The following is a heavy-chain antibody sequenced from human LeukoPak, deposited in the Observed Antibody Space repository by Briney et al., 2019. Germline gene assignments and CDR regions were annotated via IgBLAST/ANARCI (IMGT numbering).Heavy chain of an antibody. CDR2: ISGSGGST. Sequence: GGSLRLSCAASGLAFSSYAMSWVRQAPGKGLEWVSAISGSGGSTYYADSVKGRFTISRDNSKNTLYLQMNSLRAEDTAVYYCAKDYGFLPPYYFDYWGQGTLVTVSS. D-gene: IGHD4-17*01. CDR1: GLAFSSYA. CDR3: AKDYGFLPPYYFDY. J-gene: IGHJ4*02. V-gene: IGHV3-23*01.